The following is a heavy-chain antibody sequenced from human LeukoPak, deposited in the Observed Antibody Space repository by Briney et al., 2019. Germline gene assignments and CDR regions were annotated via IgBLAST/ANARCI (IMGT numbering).Heavy chain of an antibody. CDR1: GFTFNSYS. Sequence: PGGSLRLSCAASGFTFNSYSMNWVRQAPGEGLEWVSYISSSSSTIYYADSVKGRFTISRDNAKNSLYLQMNSLRAEDTAVYYCARDQGGSGGTFDYWGQGTLVTVSS. CDR3: ARDQGGSGGTFDY. V-gene: IGHV3-48*01. D-gene: IGHD2-15*01. CDR2: ISSSSSTI. J-gene: IGHJ4*02.